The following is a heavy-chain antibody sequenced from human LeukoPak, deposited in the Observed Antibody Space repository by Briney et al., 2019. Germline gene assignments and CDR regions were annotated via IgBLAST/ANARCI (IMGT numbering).Heavy chain of an antibody. V-gene: IGHV1-18*01. J-gene: IGHJ6*02. CDR3: ARDLYSSSAPRGYYYGMDV. CDR2: ISAYNGNT. Sequence: ASVKVSCTASGYTFTSYGISWVRQAPGQGLEWMGWISAYNGNTNYAQKLQGRVTMTTDISTSTAYMELRSLRSDDTAVYYCARDLYSSSAPRGYYYGMDVWGQGTTVTVSS. D-gene: IGHD6-6*01. CDR1: GYTFTSYG.